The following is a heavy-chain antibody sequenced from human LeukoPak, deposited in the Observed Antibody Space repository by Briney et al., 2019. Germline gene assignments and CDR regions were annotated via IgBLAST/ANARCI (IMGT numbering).Heavy chain of an antibody. D-gene: IGHD3-22*01. Sequence: PSGTLSLTCTVSGGSISSGDYYWSWIRQPPGKGLEWIGYIYYSGTTYYNPSLKSRVTISVDTSKNQFSLKLSSVTAADTAVYYCARGRAMIVVVPELDIWGQGTMVTVSS. CDR2: IYYSGTT. CDR3: ARGRAMIVVVPELDI. V-gene: IGHV4-30-4*08. J-gene: IGHJ3*02. CDR1: GGSISSGDYY.